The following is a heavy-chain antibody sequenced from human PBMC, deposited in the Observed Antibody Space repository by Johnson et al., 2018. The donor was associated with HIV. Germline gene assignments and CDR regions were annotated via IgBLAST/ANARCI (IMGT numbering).Heavy chain of an antibody. V-gene: IGHV3-15*01. Sequence: VQLVESGGGVVQPGRSLRLSCAASGFTFSNYAMHWVRQAPGKGLEWVGRIKSKTDGETTDYAAPVKGRFTISRDDSKKTLYLQMNSLKTEDTAVYYCTTARVSYDSSGYNAFDIWGQGTMVTVSS. CDR3: TTARVSYDSSGYNAFDI. D-gene: IGHD3-22*01. CDR2: IKSKTDGETT. J-gene: IGHJ3*02. CDR1: GFTFSNYA.